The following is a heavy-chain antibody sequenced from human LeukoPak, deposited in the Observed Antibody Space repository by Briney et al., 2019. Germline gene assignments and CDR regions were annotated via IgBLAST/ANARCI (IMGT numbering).Heavy chain of an antibody. V-gene: IGHV3-23*01. CDR2: ISGSGGST. D-gene: IGHD2-2*01. CDR3: AKSRPGSSTS. Sequence: GGSLRLSCAASGFTFSSSDMSWVRQTPGKGLGWVSAISGSGGSTYYADSVKGRFTISRDNSKNTLCLQMNSLRAEDTAVYYCAKSRPGSSTSWGQGTLVTVSS. J-gene: IGHJ4*02. CDR1: GFTFSSSD.